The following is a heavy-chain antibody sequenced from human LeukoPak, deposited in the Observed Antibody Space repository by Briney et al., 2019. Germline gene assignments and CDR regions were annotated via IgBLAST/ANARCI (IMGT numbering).Heavy chain of an antibody. J-gene: IGHJ4*02. CDR1: GFIYYNYA. CDR2: ISGSGGST. Sequence: GGSLRLSYAACGFIYYNYAMSWVRQAPGKGLEWVSGISGSGGSTYYAESVKGRFTISRDDSTLYLQMNSLRAEDTAVYYCAKRGVQQWLVDWYFDYWGQGTLVTVSS. CDR3: AKRGVQQWLVDWYFDY. V-gene: IGHV3-23*01. D-gene: IGHD6-19*01.